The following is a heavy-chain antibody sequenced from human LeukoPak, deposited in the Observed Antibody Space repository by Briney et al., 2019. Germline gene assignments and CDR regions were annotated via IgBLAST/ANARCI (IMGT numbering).Heavy chain of an antibody. Sequence: PGGSLRLSCAACGFTFSSYDMHWVRHATGKGLEWVSAIGTAGDTYYPGSVKGQFTISRDNSKNTLYLQMSSLRAEDTAVYYCAKIIGYCSSTSCYPPLDYWGQGTLVTVSS. D-gene: IGHD2-2*01. CDR2: IGTAGDT. J-gene: IGHJ4*02. CDR3: AKIIGYCSSTSCYPPLDY. CDR1: GFTFSSYD. V-gene: IGHV3-13*03.